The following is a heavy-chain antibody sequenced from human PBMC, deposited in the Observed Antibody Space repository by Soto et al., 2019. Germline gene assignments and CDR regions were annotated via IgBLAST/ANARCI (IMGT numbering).Heavy chain of an antibody. J-gene: IGHJ5*02. V-gene: IGHV4-39*01. CDR1: GDSVSNSGYY. CDR3: ARGTTWQGRDWFDP. CDR2: VSFSGSK. Sequence: SETLSLTCTVSGDSVSNSGYYWSWIRQSPWKRLGWIGSVSFSGSKYYNPSLRSRVTFSADTSKTLISLKLRSVTAADTAVYYCARGTTWQGRDWFDPWGQGXLVTVYS.